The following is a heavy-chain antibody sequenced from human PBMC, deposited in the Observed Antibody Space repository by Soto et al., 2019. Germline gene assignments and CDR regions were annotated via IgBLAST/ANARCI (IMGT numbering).Heavy chain of an antibody. D-gene: IGHD2-21*02. CDR1: GYTLNTYY. J-gene: IGHJ4*01. CDR2: FHPSGGGS. Sequence: ASVKVSCKPSGYTLNTYYLHWVRQAPGQGLEWMGIFHPSGGGSTYAQKFLGRVTMTRDTSTSTVFMELSSLRSADTAVYYCARGGHIAVVTASFDYWG. CDR3: ARGGHIAVVTASFDY. V-gene: IGHV1-46*02.